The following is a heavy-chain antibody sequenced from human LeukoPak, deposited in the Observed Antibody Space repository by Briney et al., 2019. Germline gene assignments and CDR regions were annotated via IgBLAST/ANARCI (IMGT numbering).Heavy chain of an antibody. CDR1: GFTFSSYG. V-gene: IGHV3-30*03. CDR3: ARDDDLSYYYDSSGYHSYKPFGY. Sequence: GGSLRLSCAASGFTFSSYGMHWVRQAPGKGLEWVAVISYDGSNKYYADSVKGRFTISRDNSKNTLYLQMNSLRAEDTAVYYCARDDDLSYYYDSSGYHSYKPFGYWGQGTLVTVSS. CDR2: ISYDGSNK. J-gene: IGHJ4*02. D-gene: IGHD3-22*01.